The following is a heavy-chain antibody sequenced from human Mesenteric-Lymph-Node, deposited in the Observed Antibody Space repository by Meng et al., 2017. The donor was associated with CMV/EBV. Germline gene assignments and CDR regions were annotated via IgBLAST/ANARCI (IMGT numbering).Heavy chain of an antibody. J-gene: IGHJ5*02. Sequence: ASVKVSCKASGYTFTGYYMHWVRQAPGQGLEWMGWINPNSGGTNYAQKFQGRVTMTRDTSINTVYMELSRLTSDDTAVYYCARDGRYCNSASCYPWWFGPWGQGTLVTVSS. CDR2: INPNSGGT. CDR3: ARDGRYCNSASCYPWWFGP. D-gene: IGHD2-2*01. CDR1: GYTFTGYY. V-gene: IGHV1-2*02.